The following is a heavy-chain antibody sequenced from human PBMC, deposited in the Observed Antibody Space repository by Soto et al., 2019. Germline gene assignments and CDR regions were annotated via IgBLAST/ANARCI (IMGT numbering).Heavy chain of an antibody. Sequence: EVQLLESGGGLVQPGGSLRLSCAASGFTFSSYAMSWVRQAPGKGLEWVSAISGSGGSTYYADSVKGRFTISRDNSNNTLYLQMNSLRAEDTAVYYCAKGAASVTGAAKYNWFDPWGQGPLVTVSS. V-gene: IGHV3-23*01. D-gene: IGHD4-17*01. CDR3: AKGAASVTGAAKYNWFDP. CDR2: ISGSGGST. J-gene: IGHJ5*02. CDR1: GFTFSSYA.